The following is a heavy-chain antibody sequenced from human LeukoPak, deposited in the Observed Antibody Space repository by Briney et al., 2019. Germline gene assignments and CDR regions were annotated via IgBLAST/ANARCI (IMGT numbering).Heavy chain of an antibody. CDR3: ARHGEGVVTAISYFDY. V-gene: IGHV4-59*08. Sequence: SETLSLTCTVSGGSISSYYWSWIRQPPGKGLEWIGYIYYSGSTNYNPSLKSRVTISVDTSKNQFSLKLSSLTAADTAVYYCARHGEGVVTAISYFDYWGQGTLVTVSS. CDR1: GGSISSYY. D-gene: IGHD2-21*02. J-gene: IGHJ4*02. CDR2: IYYSGST.